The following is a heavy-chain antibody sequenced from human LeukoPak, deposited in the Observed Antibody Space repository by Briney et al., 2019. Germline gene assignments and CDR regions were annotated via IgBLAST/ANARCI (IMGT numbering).Heavy chain of an antibody. J-gene: IGHJ4*02. CDR2: IYHSGST. CDR3: ARAQSGYPLGFVVN. D-gene: IGHD3-3*01. Sequence: WVRQMPGKGLEWIGYIYHSGSTYYNPSLKSRVTISVDRSKNQFSLKLSSVTAADTAVYYCARAQSGYPLGFVVNWGRGPLVTVSS. V-gene: IGHV4-30-2*01.